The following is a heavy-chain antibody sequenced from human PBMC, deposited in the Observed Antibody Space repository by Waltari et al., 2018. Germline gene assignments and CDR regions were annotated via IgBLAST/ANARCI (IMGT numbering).Heavy chain of an antibody. CDR3: AKDPVELWFGDGGFDI. V-gene: IGHV3-30*18. CDR2: ISYDGSNK. D-gene: IGHD3-10*01. J-gene: IGHJ3*02. Sequence: KGLEWVAVISYDGSNKYDADSVKGRFTISRDNSKNTLYLQMNSLRAEDTAVYYCAKDPVELWFGDGGFDIWGQGTMVIVSS.